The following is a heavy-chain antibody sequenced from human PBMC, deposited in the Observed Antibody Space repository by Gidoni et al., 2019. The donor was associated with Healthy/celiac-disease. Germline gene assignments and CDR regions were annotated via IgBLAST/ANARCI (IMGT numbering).Heavy chain of an antibody. J-gene: IGHJ4*02. CDR1: GFTFPTAW. D-gene: IGHD3-22*01. V-gene: IGHV3-15*01. CDR2: IKSKTDGGTT. CDR3: TTAGMYYDDNRGYQFDY. Sequence: EVQLEEFGGGLVKPGGFLRLSCAASGFTFPTAWMSWVRQAPGKGLEWVGRIKSKTDGGTTDYAAPVKGRFTISRDDAKNTLSLQMNSLKREDTAVYYCTTAGMYYDDNRGYQFDYWGQGTLVAVSS.